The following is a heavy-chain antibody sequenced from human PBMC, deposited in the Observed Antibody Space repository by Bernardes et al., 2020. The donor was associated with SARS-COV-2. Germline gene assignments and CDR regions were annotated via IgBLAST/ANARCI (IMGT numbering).Heavy chain of an antibody. D-gene: IGHD5-12*01. Sequence: GGSLRLSCAASGFPFSNYAMRWVRQVPGRGLEWVSGIRASGDDTYYADSVKGRFTISRDDSKTSLYLQMHSLRAEDTALYYCAKGRISVASWFDYWGQGAQVSVSS. V-gene: IGHV3-23*01. CDR2: IRASGDDT. CDR1: GFPFSNYA. CDR3: AKGRISVASWFDY. J-gene: IGHJ4*02.